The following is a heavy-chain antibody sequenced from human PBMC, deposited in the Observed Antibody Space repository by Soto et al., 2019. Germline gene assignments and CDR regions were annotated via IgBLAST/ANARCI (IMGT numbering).Heavy chain of an antibody. CDR1: GFTFSSYE. Sequence: PGGSLRLSCAASGFTFSSYEMNWVRQAPGKGLEWVSYISSSGSTIYYADSVKGRFTISRDNAKNSLYLQMNSLRAEDTAVYYCARDEMGGHSYSSSWYYYYYGMDVWGQGTTVTVSS. CDR2: ISSSGSTI. CDR3: ARDEMGGHSYSSSWYYYYYGMDV. V-gene: IGHV3-48*03. D-gene: IGHD6-13*01. J-gene: IGHJ6*02.